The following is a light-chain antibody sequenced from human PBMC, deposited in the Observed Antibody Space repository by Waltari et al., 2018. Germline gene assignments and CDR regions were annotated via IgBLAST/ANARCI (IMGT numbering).Light chain of an antibody. Sequence: DIQMTQSPSSVSASVGDRVTITCRASQDIRSWLAWYQQKPGKAPRLLIYAVSTLHTGVPSRFSGSGSRTDFTITISSLQPEDFATYYCQQANSFPITFGRGTRLEIK. V-gene: IGKV1D-12*01. J-gene: IGKJ5*01. CDR3: QQANSFPIT. CDR2: AVS. CDR1: QDIRSW.